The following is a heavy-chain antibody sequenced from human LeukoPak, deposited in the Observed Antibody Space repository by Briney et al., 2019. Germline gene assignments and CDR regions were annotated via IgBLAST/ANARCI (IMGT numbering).Heavy chain of an antibody. CDR2: ISGSGGST. CDR1: GFTFSSYA. Sequence: QPGGSLRLSCAASGFTFSSYAMSWVRQAPGKGLEWVSAISGSGGSTYYADSVKGRFTISRDNSKNTLYLQMNSLRAEDTAVYYCARDLQNYDFWSGYWKGYGMDVWGQGTTVTVSS. D-gene: IGHD3-3*01. V-gene: IGHV3-23*01. J-gene: IGHJ6*02. CDR3: ARDLQNYDFWSGYWKGYGMDV.